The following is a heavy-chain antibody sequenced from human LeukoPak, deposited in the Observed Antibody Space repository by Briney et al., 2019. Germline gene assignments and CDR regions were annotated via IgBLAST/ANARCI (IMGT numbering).Heavy chain of an antibody. D-gene: IGHD2-2*01. Sequence: ASVKVSCKASGGTFSSYAISWVRQAPGQGLEWMGRIIPIFGIANYAQKFQGRVTITADKSTSTAYMELSSLRSEDTAVNYCARDHCSSTSCHLPFDVWGQGTTVTVSS. CDR1: GGTFSSYA. J-gene: IGHJ6*02. V-gene: IGHV1-69*04. CDR2: IIPIFGIA. CDR3: ARDHCSSTSCHLPFDV.